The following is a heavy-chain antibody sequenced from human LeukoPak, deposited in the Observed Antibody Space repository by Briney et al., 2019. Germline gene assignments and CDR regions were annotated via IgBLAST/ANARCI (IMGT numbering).Heavy chain of an antibody. CDR1: GGSFSGCY. CDR2: INHSGST. CDR3: ARVYYYGSGSYSPFDP. J-gene: IGHJ5*02. V-gene: IGHV4-34*01. Sequence: SETLSLTCAVYGGSFSGCYWSWIRQPPGKGLEWIGEINHSGSTNYNPSLKSRVTISVDTSKNQFSLKLSSVTAADTAVYYCARVYYYGSGSYSPFDPWGQGTLVTVSS. D-gene: IGHD3-10*01.